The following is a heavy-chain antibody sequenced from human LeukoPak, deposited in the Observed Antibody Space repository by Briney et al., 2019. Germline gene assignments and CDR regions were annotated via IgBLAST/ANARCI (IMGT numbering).Heavy chain of an antibody. D-gene: IGHD3-10*01. CDR1: GFTFSSSW. Sequence: GGSLRLSCAASGFTFSSSWMHWVRQAPGKGLVWVSRINSDGSSTSYADSVKGRFTISRDNAKNTLYLQMNSLRAEDTAVYYCARWRAGFGELLSFDYWGQGTLVTVSS. CDR3: ARWRAGFGELLSFDY. CDR2: INSDGSST. J-gene: IGHJ4*02. V-gene: IGHV3-74*01.